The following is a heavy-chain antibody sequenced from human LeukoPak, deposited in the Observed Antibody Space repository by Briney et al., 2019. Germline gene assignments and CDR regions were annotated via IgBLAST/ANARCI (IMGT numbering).Heavy chain of an antibody. CDR2: INHSGST. CDR3: ARGIFSGYSYGGGLDY. D-gene: IGHD5-18*01. J-gene: IGHJ4*02. Sequence: SETLSLTCAIYGGSFSGYYWSWIRQPPGKGLEWIGEINHSGSTNYNPSLKSRVTISVDTSKNQFSLKLSSVTAADTAVYYCARGIFSGYSYGGGLDYWCQGTLVTVSS. V-gene: IGHV4-34*01. CDR1: GGSFSGYY.